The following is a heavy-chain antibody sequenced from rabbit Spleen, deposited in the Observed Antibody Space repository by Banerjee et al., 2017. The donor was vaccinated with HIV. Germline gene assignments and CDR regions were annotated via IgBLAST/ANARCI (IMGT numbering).Heavy chain of an antibody. CDR3: ARFYAGYGDFGFAAM. V-gene: IGHV1S40*01. CDR2: IAGGSSGST. CDR1: GVSFSSSAY. D-gene: IGHD7-1*01. J-gene: IGHJ6*01. Sequence: QSLEESGGDLVKPGASLTLTCIASGVSFSSSAYMCWVRQAPGKGLEWIGCIAGGSSGSTHYASWAKGRFTVSKTPSTTVTLQMTSLTAADTATYFCARFYAGYGDFGFAAMWGPGTLVTVS.